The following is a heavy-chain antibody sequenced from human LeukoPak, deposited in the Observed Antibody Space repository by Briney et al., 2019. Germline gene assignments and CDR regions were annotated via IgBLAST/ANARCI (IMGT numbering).Heavy chain of an antibody. D-gene: IGHD3-22*01. CDR1: GFTFSSYS. J-gene: IGHJ2*01. CDR3: ARVGYYYDSSGYYWYFDL. Sequence: GGSLRLSCAASGFTFSSYSMNWVRQAPWKGLEWVSSISSSSSYIYYADPVKGRFTISRDNAKNSLYLQMNSLRAEDTAVYYCARVGYYYDSSGYYWYFDLWGRGTLVTVSS. CDR2: ISSSSSYI. V-gene: IGHV3-21*01.